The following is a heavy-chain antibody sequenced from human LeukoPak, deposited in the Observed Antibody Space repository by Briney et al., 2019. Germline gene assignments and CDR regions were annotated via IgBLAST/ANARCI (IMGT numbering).Heavy chain of an antibody. CDR1: GGTFSSYA. V-gene: IGHV1-69*13. Sequence: SVKVSCKASGGTFSSYAISWVRQAPGQGLEWMGGIIPIFGTANYAQKFQGRVTITADESTSTAYMELSSLRSEDTAVYYCARARGSSSWYLHRDSYGMDVWGQGTTVTVSS. J-gene: IGHJ6*02. CDR2: IIPIFGTA. CDR3: ARARGSSSWYLHRDSYGMDV. D-gene: IGHD6-13*01.